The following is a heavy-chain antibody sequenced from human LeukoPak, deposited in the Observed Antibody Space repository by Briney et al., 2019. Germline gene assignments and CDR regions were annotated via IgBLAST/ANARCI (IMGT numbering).Heavy chain of an antibody. CDR3: TQSAYTSGWYVAY. CDR2: IYTTGST. Sequence: PSETLSLTCTVSSDSISSYYWSWIRQPPGKALEWVGYIYTTGSTKYNPSLKSRVTISQDTSKNQFSLNLSSVTAADTAVYYCTQSAYTSGWYVAYWGQGTLVTISS. V-gene: IGHV4-4*09. J-gene: IGHJ4*02. D-gene: IGHD6-19*01. CDR1: SDSISSYY.